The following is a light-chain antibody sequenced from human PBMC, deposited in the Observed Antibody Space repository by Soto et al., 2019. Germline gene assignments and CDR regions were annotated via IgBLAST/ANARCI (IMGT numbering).Light chain of an antibody. CDR3: QQYGSSPRT. CDR2: GAS. Sequence: EIALTQSPGTLSLSPGDRATLSCRASQSVSSSYLAWYQQKPGQAPRLLIYGASSRATGIPDRFSGSGSGTDFTLTISRLEPEDFAVYYCQQYGSSPRTFGQGTKVDIK. J-gene: IGKJ1*01. CDR1: QSVSSSY. V-gene: IGKV3-20*01.